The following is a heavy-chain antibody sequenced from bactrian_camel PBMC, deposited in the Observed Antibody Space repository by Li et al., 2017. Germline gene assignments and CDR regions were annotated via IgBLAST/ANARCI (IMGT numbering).Heavy chain of an antibody. CDR3: ATWWSVGF. J-gene: IGHJ6*01. CDR1: ERGLNRNC. CDR2: IDTGGGNT. V-gene: IGHV3S1*01. D-gene: IGHD7*01. Sequence: HVQLVESGGGSVQPGGSLKLSCVASERGLNRNCMGWFRQFPGKGLEWVSGIDTGGGNTYYADSVKGRFTISRDNAKNTLYLQMNSLKTADTAVYYCATWWSVGFWGQGTQVTVS.